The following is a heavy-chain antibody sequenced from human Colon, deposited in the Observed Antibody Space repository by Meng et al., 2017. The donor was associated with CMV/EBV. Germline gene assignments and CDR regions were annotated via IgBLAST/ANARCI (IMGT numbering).Heavy chain of an antibody. V-gene: IGHV1-69*10. D-gene: IGHD2-2*02. Sequence: SSVKVSCKASGGTFSSYAISWVRQAPGQGLEWMGGIIPILGIANYAQKFQGRVTITADKSTSTAYMELSSLRSEDTAVYYCARDHCSSTSCYTGWFDPWGQGTLVTVSS. CDR1: GGTFSSYA. CDR2: IIPILGIA. CDR3: ARDHCSSTSCYTGWFDP. J-gene: IGHJ5*02.